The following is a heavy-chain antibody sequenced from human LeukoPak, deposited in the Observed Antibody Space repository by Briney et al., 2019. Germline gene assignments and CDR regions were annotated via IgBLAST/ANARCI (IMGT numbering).Heavy chain of an antibody. J-gene: IGHJ4*02. V-gene: IGHV3-23*01. D-gene: IGHD1-26*01. CDR3: ARKWAYFDF. Sequence: GGSLRLSCAASGFTFSNYAMSWVRRAPGKGLEWVSTISYSGSSTYYADSVKGRFTISRDDSKNTLYLQMNSLRGEDTAVYYCARKWAYFDFWGQRTLVTVSS. CDR1: GFTFSNYA. CDR2: ISYSGSST.